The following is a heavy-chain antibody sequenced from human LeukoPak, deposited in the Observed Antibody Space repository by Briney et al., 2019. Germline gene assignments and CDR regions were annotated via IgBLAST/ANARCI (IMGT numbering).Heavy chain of an antibody. CDR3: ARQLLGSQFDY. CDR1: GASFTSYY. V-gene: IGHV4-4*09. J-gene: IGHJ4*02. D-gene: IGHD2-2*01. Sequence: SETLSLTCSVSGASFTSYYWSWIRQPPGEGLEWIGYIYTSGSTNYNPALKSRVTISVDTSKNQFSLRLSSVTAADTALYYCARQLLGSQFDYWGQGTLVTVSS. CDR2: IYTSGST.